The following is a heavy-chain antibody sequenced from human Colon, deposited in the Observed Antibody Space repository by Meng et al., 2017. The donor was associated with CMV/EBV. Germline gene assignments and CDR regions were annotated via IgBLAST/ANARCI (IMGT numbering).Heavy chain of an antibody. CDR2: INPVSGAT. J-gene: IGHJ6*02. Sequence: GSVKVSCKSSGYFFTAYYLHWVRQAPGQGLEWMGRINPVSGATSYEQKFQGRVTMTTDTSITTAYMEVRGLTNGDTAVYYCARDREFAMDVWGQGTTVTVSS. CDR3: ARDREFAMDV. V-gene: IGHV1-2*02. CDR1: GYFFTAYY.